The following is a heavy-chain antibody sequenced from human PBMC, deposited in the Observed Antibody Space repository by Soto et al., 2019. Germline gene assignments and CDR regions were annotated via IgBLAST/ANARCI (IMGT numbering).Heavy chain of an antibody. D-gene: IGHD3-10*01. CDR1: GVSISSYY. CDR2: IYYSGSN. Sequence: SETLSLTCTVAGVSISSYYLSWLRQPPGNGLEGIGYIYYSGSNNSNPSLKSRVTISVDTSKDQFSLKLSSVTAADTAVYYCARHRIETYYGSGPYYFDYWGQGTLVTVS. CDR3: ARHRIETYYGSGPYYFDY. J-gene: IGHJ4*02. V-gene: IGHV4-59*08.